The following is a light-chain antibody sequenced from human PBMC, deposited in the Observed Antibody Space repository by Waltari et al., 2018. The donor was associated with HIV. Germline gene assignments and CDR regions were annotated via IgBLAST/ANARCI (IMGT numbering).Light chain of an antibody. CDR2: QDN. Sequence: SYELIQPPSVSVSPGQTATITCLGVKLGDTYSCWYQQKPVQSPVLVVYQDNKRPSGIPERFSGSNSGNTATLTINGTQAVDEGDYYCQAWDTSTGVFGAGTKVSVL. V-gene: IGLV3-1*01. CDR3: QAWDTSTGV. J-gene: IGLJ1*01. CDR1: KLGDTY.